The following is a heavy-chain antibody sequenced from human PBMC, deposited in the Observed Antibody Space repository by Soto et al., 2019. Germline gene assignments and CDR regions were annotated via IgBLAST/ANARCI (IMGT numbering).Heavy chain of an antibody. Sequence: PGGSLRLSCAASGCAFSAYAVNWGRHTPGKGLEGVSSVSGTGRTTYDADSVKGRFTMSRENSKEKVYLQMNSLRADDTAVYYCTNDVLYCGGGSCLVGPSYTFDHWGQGTLVTVSS. CDR2: VSGTGRTT. CDR3: TNDVLYCGGGSCLVGPSYTFDH. V-gene: IGHV3-23*01. J-gene: IGHJ5*02. CDR1: GCAFSAYA. D-gene: IGHD2-15*01.